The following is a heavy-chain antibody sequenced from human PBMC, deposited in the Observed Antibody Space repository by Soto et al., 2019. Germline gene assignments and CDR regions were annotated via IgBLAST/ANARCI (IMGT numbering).Heavy chain of an antibody. CDR1: GGTFSRHA. J-gene: IGHJ4*02. V-gene: IGHV1-69*01. Sequence: QVQLVQSGAEVRKPGSSVKVSCKASGGTFSRHAISWVRQAPGQGLEWMGGSIPIFGTANHAQKFQGRVTIMADESTSTVYMELSSLRSEDTAIYYCARGWGYDSTDYYYAYWGQGTLVIVSS. D-gene: IGHD3-22*01. CDR2: SIPIFGTA. CDR3: ARGWGYDSTDYYYAY.